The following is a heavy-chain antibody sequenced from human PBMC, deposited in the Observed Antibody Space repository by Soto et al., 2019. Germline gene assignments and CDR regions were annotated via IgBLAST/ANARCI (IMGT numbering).Heavy chain of an antibody. V-gene: IGHV3-23*01. Sequence: PGGSLRLSCAASGFTFSSYAMSWVRQAPGKGLEWVSAISGSGGSTYYADSVKGRLTISRDNSKNTLYLQRNSLRAEDTAVYYCAKVVVVAARHDAFDFWSQGTMVTVSS. CDR3: AKVVVVAARHDAFDF. CDR2: ISGSGGST. D-gene: IGHD2-15*01. CDR1: GFTFSSYA. J-gene: IGHJ3*01.